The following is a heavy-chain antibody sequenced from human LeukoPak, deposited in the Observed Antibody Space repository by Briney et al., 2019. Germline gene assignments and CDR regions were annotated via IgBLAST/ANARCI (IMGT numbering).Heavy chain of an antibody. CDR1: GGSFSGYY. Sequence: SETLSLTCAVYGGSFSGYYWSWIRQPPGKGLEWIGEINHSGSTNYNPSLKSRVTISVDTSKNQFSLKLSPVTAADTAVYYCARRGSTSFFRWGQGTLVTVSS. V-gene: IGHV4-34*01. D-gene: IGHD2-2*01. CDR3: ARRGSTSFFR. J-gene: IGHJ4*02. CDR2: INHSGST.